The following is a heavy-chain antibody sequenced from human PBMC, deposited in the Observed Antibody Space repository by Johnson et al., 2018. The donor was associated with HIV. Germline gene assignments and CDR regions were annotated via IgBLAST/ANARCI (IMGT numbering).Heavy chain of an antibody. V-gene: IGHV3-53*01. CDR1: GFSVSSNY. J-gene: IGHJ3*02. D-gene: IGHD3-3*01. Sequence: VQLVESGGVVVQPGGSLRLSCAASGFSVSSNYMSWVRQAPGKGLEWVSIIYSGGGTYYADSVKGRFTISRDNSKNTLYLQMNSLRAEDTAVYYCAGWRGILEWLGDAFDIWGQGTMVTVSS. CDR2: IYSGGGT. CDR3: AGWRGILEWLGDAFDI.